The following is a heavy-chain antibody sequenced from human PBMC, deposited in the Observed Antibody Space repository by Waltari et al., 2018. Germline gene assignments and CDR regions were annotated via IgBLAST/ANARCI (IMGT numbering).Heavy chain of an antibody. J-gene: IGHJ3*01. V-gene: IGHV3-23*03. CDR3: AKGGHNYYDTEY. CDR1: GFTFSSYA. Sequence: EVQLLESGGGLVQPGGSLRLSCAASGFTFSSYAMSWVRQAPGKGLGWVSVIYSGGSSTYYADSVKGRFTISRDNSKNTLYLQMNSLRAEDTAVYYCAKGGHNYYDTEYWGQGTMVTVSS. D-gene: IGHD3-22*01. CDR2: IYSGGSST.